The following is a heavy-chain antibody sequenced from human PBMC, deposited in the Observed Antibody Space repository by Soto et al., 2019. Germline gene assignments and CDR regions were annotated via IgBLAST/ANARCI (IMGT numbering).Heavy chain of an antibody. V-gene: IGHV3-33*01. CDR2: LWYDGSNK. J-gene: IGHJ6*02. CDR1: GFTFSSYG. Sequence: PGGAPRLSPAAAGFTFSSYGMPRGRPAPGQGGGGGGVLWYDGSNKYYADSVQGRFTISRDNAKNTVYLLMNTLRAEDTAIYYCARARDSYSSGWLQAGSFYFFGMDVWGPGAMVTVSS. CDR3: ARARDSYSSGWLQAGSFYFFGMDV. D-gene: IGHD6-19*01.